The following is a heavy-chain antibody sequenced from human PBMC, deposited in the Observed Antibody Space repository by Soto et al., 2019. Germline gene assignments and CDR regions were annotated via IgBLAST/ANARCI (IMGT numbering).Heavy chain of an antibody. CDR2: ISGSGGST. J-gene: IGHJ4*02. V-gene: IGHV3-23*01. D-gene: IGHD3-9*01. CDR1: GFTFSSYA. Sequence: GESLKISCAASGFTFSSYAMSWVRQAPGKGLEWVSAISGSGGSTYYADSVKGRFTISRDNSKNTLYLQMNSLRAEDTAVYYCAKVWDILTGYYYFDYWGQGTLVTVSS. CDR3: AKVWDILTGYYYFDY.